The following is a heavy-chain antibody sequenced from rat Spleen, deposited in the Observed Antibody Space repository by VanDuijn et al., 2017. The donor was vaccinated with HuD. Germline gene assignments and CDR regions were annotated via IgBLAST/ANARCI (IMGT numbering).Heavy chain of an antibody. J-gene: IGHJ2*01. CDR3: ARDAVDY. CDR2: IWGAGTT. CDR1: GFSLTSYH. Sequence: QVQLKESGPGLVKPSETLSLTCTVSGFSLTSYHVTWVRQPPGKGLEWMGVIWGAGTTEYNSALKSRLSISRDTSKSQVFLKMSSLNTEDTATYYCARDAVDYWGQGVMVTVSS. V-gene: IGHV2-32*01.